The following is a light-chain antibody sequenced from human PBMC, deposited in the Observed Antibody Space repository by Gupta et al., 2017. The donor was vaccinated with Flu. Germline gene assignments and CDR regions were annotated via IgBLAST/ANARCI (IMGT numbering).Light chain of an antibody. CDR2: VAS. J-gene: IGKJ4*01. CDR3: QQYETYSLT. Sequence: AWVQQKPGEAPKSLIYVASSVQSGVPSRFSVSGFVTDFTLTIISLQPGELATYYCQQYETYSLTFGAGATIEI. V-gene: IGKV1-16*01.